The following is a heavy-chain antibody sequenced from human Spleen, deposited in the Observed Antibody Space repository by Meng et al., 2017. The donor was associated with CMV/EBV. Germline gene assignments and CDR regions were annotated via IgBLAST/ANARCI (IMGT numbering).Heavy chain of an antibody. Sequence: SETLSLTCTVSGASISTYYWSWIRQPPGKGLEWIGNIHYSGSTNYNPSLKGRVTMSVATSEDQFSLRLNSVTAADTAVYYCARDNPGLQYVWFDPWGQGTLVTVSS. D-gene: IGHD4-11*01. CDR2: IHYSGST. CDR3: ARDNPGLQYVWFDP. CDR1: GASISTYY. J-gene: IGHJ5*02. V-gene: IGHV4-59*01.